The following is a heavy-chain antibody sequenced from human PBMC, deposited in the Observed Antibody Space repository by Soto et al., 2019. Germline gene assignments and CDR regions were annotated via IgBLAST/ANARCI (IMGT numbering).Heavy chain of an antibody. V-gene: IGHV3-7*03. CDR1: GFTFSNFW. J-gene: IGHJ6*02. CDR2: IKGDGSVK. CDR3: VIPTRSVRGMGV. D-gene: IGHD6-6*01. Sequence: EVQLVESGGGLAQPGVSLRLSCAASGFTFSNFWMSWARQAPGKGLEWVANIKGDGSVKKYVASVEGRFTISRDNAKYSLYLQMNSLRVEDTALYYCVIPTRSVRGMGVWGQGTTVTVSS.